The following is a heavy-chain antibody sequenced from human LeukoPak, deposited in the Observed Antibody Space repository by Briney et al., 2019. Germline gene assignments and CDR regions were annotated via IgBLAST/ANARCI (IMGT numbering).Heavy chain of an antibody. Sequence: PSETLSLTCTVSGGSISSSSYYWGWIRQPPGKGLEWIGSIYYSGSTYYNPSLKSRVTISVDTSKNQFSLKLSSVTAADTAVYYCARDQHRMVRGKERWFDPWGQGTLVTVSS. D-gene: IGHD3-10*01. CDR1: GGSISSSSYY. J-gene: IGHJ5*02. CDR2: IYYSGST. CDR3: ARDQHRMVRGKERWFDP. V-gene: IGHV4-39*07.